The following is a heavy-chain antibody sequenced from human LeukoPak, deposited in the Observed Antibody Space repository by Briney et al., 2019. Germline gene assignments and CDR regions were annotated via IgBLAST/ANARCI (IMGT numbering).Heavy chain of an antibody. CDR1: GYTLTDLS. D-gene: IGHD5-24*01. Sequence: ASVKVSCKVSGYTLTDLSMHWVRQAPGKGLEWMGGFDPEDGETIYAQKFQGRVTMTEDTSTDTAYMELSSLRSEDTAVYYCSTVRGGGYNVGDYWGQGTLVTVSS. CDR2: FDPEDGET. V-gene: IGHV1-24*01. J-gene: IGHJ4*02. CDR3: STVRGGGYNVGDY.